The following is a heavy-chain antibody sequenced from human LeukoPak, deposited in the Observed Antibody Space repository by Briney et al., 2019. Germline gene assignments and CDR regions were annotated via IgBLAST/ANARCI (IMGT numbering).Heavy chain of an antibody. J-gene: IGHJ4*02. D-gene: IGHD2-15*01. Sequence: GGSLRLSCAASGFTFSNYSMNWVRQAPGKGLEWVSSISSSSSYIYYADSVKGRFTISRDNAKNSLYLQMNSLRAEDTAVYYCARDIYQGEQTGGIFWGQGTLVTVSS. CDR2: ISSSSSYI. CDR3: ARDIYQGEQTGGIF. V-gene: IGHV3-21*01. CDR1: GFTFSNYS.